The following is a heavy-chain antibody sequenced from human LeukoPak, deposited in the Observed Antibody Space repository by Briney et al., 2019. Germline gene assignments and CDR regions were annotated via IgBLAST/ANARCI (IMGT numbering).Heavy chain of an antibody. V-gene: IGHV3-48*03. CDR1: GFTFSSSE. Sequence: PGGSLRLSCAASGFTFSSSEMNWVRQAPGKGLEWVSYISSGGSTIYYADSVEGRFTISRDNANNSLYLQMNSLRAEDTAVYYCARSTMVRGLYSFYFDYWGQGVLVTVSS. D-gene: IGHD3-10*01. CDR2: ISSGGSTI. CDR3: ARSTMVRGLYSFYFDY. J-gene: IGHJ4*02.